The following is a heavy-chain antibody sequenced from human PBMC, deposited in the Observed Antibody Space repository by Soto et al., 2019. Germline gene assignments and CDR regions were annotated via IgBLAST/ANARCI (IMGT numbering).Heavy chain of an antibody. D-gene: IGHD3-3*01. CDR1: GYTFTSYG. Sequence: ASVKVSCKASGYTFTSYGISWVRQAPGQGLEWMGWISAYNGNTNYAQKLQGRVTMTTDTSTSTAYMELRSLRSDDTAVYYCARSHYDFWSGYYLLGWTNWFDPWGQGTLVTVSS. J-gene: IGHJ5*02. V-gene: IGHV1-18*01. CDR2: ISAYNGNT. CDR3: ARSHYDFWSGYYLLGWTNWFDP.